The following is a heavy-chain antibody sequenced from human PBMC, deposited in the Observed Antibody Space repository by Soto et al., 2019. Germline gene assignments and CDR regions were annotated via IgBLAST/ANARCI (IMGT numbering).Heavy chain of an antibody. CDR2: IYYSGST. V-gene: IGHV4-39*01. J-gene: IGHJ6*03. CDR1: GGSISSSSYY. Sequence: ASETLSLTCTVSGGSISSSSYYWGWIRQPPGKGLEWIGSIYYSGSTYYNPSLKSRVTISVETSKNQFTLKLNSETAADTAVYYCARRITGYYYYYMDVWGKGTTVTVSS. CDR3: ARRITGYYYYYMDV.